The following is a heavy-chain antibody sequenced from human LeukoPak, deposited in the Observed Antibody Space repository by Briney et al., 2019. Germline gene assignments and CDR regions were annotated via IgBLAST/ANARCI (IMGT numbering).Heavy chain of an antibody. CDR2: IIPIFGTA. D-gene: IGHD2-2*01. CDR3: ARVPDIVVVPAAYYMDV. V-gene: IGHV1-69*05. Sequence: ASVTVSCKASGGTFSSYAISWVRQAPGQGLEWMGGIIPIFGTANYAQKVQGRVTITTDESTSTAYKELSRLRSEDTSVYYCARVPDIVVVPAAYYMDVWGKGTTVTVSS. CDR1: GGTFSSYA. J-gene: IGHJ6*03.